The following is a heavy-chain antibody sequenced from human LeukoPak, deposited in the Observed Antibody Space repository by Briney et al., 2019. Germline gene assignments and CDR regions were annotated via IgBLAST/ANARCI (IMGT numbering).Heavy chain of an antibody. J-gene: IGHJ6*02. Sequence: GASVKVSCKASGYTFTSYGISWVRQAPGQGLEWMGWISAYNGSTNYAQKLQGRVTMTTDTSTSTAYMELRSLRSDDTAVYYCARAKRDGPYYYYGMDVWGQGTTVTVSS. V-gene: IGHV1-18*01. CDR3: ARAKRDGPYYYYGMDV. CDR2: ISAYNGST. CDR1: GYTFTSYG.